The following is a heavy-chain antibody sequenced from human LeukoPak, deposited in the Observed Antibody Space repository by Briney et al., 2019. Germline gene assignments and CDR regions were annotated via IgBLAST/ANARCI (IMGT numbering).Heavy chain of an antibody. Sequence: PGGSLRLSCAASGFTFSSYAMHWVRQAPGKGLEWVAVISYDGSNKFYADPVKGRFTLSRDNSKNTLYLQMNSLRIEDTAVYYCGRGSVGFGELNYWGQGTLVTVSS. D-gene: IGHD3-10*01. V-gene: IGHV3-30-3*01. CDR1: GFTFSSYA. CDR2: ISYDGSNK. J-gene: IGHJ4*02. CDR3: GRGSVGFGELNY.